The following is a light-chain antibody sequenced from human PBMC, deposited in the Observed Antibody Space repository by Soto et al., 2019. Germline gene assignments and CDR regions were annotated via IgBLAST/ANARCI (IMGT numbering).Light chain of an antibody. CDR1: ESVSTN. CDR2: GAS. V-gene: IGKV3-15*01. CDR3: QQYSIWRT. Sequence: IVLTQSPGSLSLSPGERATLSCRASESVSTNLAWYQQKAGPAPSLLIYGASTRATGIPARFSGSGSGTEFPLTISGLQSEDFAVYYCQQYSIWRTFGQGTKVDIK. J-gene: IGKJ1*01.